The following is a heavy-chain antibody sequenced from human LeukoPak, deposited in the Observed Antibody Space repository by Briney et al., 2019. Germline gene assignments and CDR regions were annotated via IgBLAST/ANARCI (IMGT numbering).Heavy chain of an antibody. CDR2: INPNSGGT. D-gene: IGHD3-22*01. V-gene: IGHV1-2*02. CDR1: VYIFTGYY. Sequence: ASVKVSCQASVYIFTGYYMDWVRQAPGQGLEWMGWINPNSGGTNYAQKFQGRVTMTRDTSISTAYTELSRLRSDDTAVYYCAKVTVATILNYYDSSGAFDYWGQGTLVTVSS. CDR3: AKVTVATILNYYDSSGAFDY. J-gene: IGHJ4*02.